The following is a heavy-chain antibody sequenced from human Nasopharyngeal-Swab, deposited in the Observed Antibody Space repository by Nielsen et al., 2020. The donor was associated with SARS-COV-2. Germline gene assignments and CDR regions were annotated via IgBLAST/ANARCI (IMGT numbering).Heavy chain of an antibody. Sequence: VRQATGKGLEWVAVIWYDGSNKYYADSVKGRFTISRDNSKNTLYLQMNSLRAEDTAVYYCARDSGAYGSGEIDYWGQGTLVTVSS. CDR2: IWYDGSNK. CDR3: ARDSGAYGSGEIDY. V-gene: IGHV3-33*01. D-gene: IGHD3-10*01. J-gene: IGHJ4*02.